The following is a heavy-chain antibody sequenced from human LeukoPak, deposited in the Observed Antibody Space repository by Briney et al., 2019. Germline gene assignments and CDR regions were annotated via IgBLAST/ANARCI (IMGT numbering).Heavy chain of an antibody. J-gene: IGHJ4*02. CDR2: INNDGTYT. D-gene: IGHD3-3*01. Sequence: GGSLRLSCAASGFTFSSYWFHWVRQTPGKGLVWVARINNDGTYTTYADSVKGRFTISRDNAKNSLYLQMNSLRAEDTAVYYCARASTYYDFRSGYYDFDYWGQGTLVTVSS. CDR1: GFTFSSYW. CDR3: ARASTYYDFRSGYYDFDY. V-gene: IGHV3-74*01.